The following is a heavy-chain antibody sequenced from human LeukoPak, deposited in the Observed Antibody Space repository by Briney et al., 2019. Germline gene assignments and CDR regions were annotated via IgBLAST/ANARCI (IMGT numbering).Heavy chain of an antibody. J-gene: IGHJ4*02. Sequence: RTSETLSLTCAVSGYSISSGRYWGWIRQPPGKGLEWIGSIYHSGSTYYNSSLKSRVTISVDTSKNQFSLNLRSVTVADTGIYYCTRMTTGHDYWGQGTLVTVSS. CDR3: TRMTTGHDY. CDR2: IYHSGST. V-gene: IGHV4-38-2*01. D-gene: IGHD4-17*01. CDR1: GYSISSGRY.